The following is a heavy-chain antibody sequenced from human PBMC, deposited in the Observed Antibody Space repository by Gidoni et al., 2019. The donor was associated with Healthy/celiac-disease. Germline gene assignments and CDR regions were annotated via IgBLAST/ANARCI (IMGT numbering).Heavy chain of an antibody. D-gene: IGHD3-16*01. CDR1: GGSISSYY. CDR2: IYYSGST. V-gene: IGHV4-59*01. J-gene: IGHJ4*02. CDR3: ARDSSLGY. Sequence: QVQLQESGPGLVKHSETLSLACTVSGGSISSYYWSWIRQPPGKGLEWIGYIYYSGSTNYNPSLKSRVTISVDTSKNQFSLKLSSVTAADTAVYYCARDSSLGYWGQGTLVTVSS.